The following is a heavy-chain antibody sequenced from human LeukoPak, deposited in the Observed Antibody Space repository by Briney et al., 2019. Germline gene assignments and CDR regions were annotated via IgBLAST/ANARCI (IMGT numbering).Heavy chain of an antibody. J-gene: IGHJ4*02. CDR1: GFTFDDYA. Sequence: GGSLRLSRAASGFTFDDYAMHWVRQAPGKGLEWVSLISGDGGSTYYADSVKGRFTISRDNSKNSLYLQMNSLRTEDTALYYCAKEHPGDILTGYYSRWGQGTLVTVSS. CDR2: ISGDGGST. V-gene: IGHV3-43*02. D-gene: IGHD3-9*01. CDR3: AKEHPGDILTGYYSR.